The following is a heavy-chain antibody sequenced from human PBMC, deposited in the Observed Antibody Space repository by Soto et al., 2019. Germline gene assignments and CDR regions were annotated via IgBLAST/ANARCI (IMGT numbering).Heavy chain of an antibody. J-gene: IGHJ4*02. D-gene: IGHD2-21*01. CDR1: GYTFTTYG. V-gene: IGHV1-18*01. CDR2: ISVYNGDT. Sequence: QVQLVQSGTEVKKAGSAVKVSCKTSGYTFTTYGSSWIRQAPGQGLEWIAWISVYNGDTNYAQNVQGRVTMTTDTLTTTAYLELRRLRSDDTAVYYCARVYCGGDCFSGGDFDYWGQGTLVTVS. CDR3: ARVYCGGDCFSGGDFDY.